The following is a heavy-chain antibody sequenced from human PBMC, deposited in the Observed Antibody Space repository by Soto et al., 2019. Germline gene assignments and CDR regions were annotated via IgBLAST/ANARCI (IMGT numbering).Heavy chain of an antibody. CDR3: ARGWERWRFDY. CDR1: GGSFSGYY. CDR2: INHSGST. Sequence: QVQLQQWGAGLLKPSETLSLTCAVYGGSFSGYYWSWIRQPPGKGLEWIGEINHSGSTNYNPSLKSRVTISVDTSKNQFSLKLSSVTAADTAVYYCARGWERWRFDYWGQGTLVTVSS. V-gene: IGHV4-34*01. D-gene: IGHD1-1*01. J-gene: IGHJ4*02.